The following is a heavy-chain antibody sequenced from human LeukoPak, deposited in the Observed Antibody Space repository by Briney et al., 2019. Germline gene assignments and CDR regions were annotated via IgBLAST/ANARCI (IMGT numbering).Heavy chain of an antibody. J-gene: IGHJ5*02. CDR2: IIPILGIA. D-gene: IGHD6-6*01. Sequence: SVKVSCKASGGTFSNYTISWVRQAPGQGLEWMGRIIPILGIANYAQKFQGRVTITADKSTSTAYMELSSLRSEDTAVYYCARGSIAARRDWFDPWGQGTLVTVSS. V-gene: IGHV1-69*02. CDR1: GGTFSNYT. CDR3: ARGSIAARRDWFDP.